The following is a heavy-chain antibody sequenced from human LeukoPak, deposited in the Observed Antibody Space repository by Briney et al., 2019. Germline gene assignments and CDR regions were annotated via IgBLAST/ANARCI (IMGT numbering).Heavy chain of an antibody. D-gene: IGHD3-10*01. Sequence: GGSLRLSCAASGFTFDDYAMHWVRQAPGKGLEWVSGISWNSGSIGYADSVKGRFTISRDNAKNSLYLQMNSLRAEDTALYYCAKDYYGSGSYYNTWGQGTLVTVSS. CDR1: GFTFDDYA. CDR3: AKDYYGSGSYYNT. V-gene: IGHV3-9*01. CDR2: ISWNSGSI. J-gene: IGHJ4*02.